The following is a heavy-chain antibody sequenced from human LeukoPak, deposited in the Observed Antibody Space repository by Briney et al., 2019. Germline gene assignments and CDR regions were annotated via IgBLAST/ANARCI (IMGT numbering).Heavy chain of an antibody. CDR1: GFTFNNYW. D-gene: IGHD3-10*01. Sequence: GGSLRLSCAASGFTFNNYWMSWVRQAPGKGLEWVANIKQDGSEKYYVDSVKGRFTISRDNAKNSLYLQMNSLRAEDTAVYYCARLRGFDYWRQGTLVTVSS. CDR3: ARLRGFDY. J-gene: IGHJ4*02. V-gene: IGHV3-7*01. CDR2: IKQDGSEK.